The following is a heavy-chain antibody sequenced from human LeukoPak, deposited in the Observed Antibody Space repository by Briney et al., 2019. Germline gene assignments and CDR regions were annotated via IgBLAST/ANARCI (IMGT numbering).Heavy chain of an antibody. CDR2: INPNSGGT. D-gene: IGHD6-6*01. Sequence: ASVKVSCKASGYTFTGYYMHWVRQAPGQGLEWMGWINPNSGGTNYAQKFQGRVTMTRDTSINTAYMELNRLRSDDTAVYYCARVASAAYSDYWGQGTLVTVSS. CDR1: GYTFTGYY. V-gene: IGHV1-2*02. J-gene: IGHJ4*02. CDR3: ARVASAAYSDY.